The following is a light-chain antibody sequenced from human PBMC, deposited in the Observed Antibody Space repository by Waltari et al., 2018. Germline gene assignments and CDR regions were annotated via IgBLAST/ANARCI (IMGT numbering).Light chain of an antibody. J-gene: IGKJ4*01. CDR3: QQYDISPRT. CDR2: GAS. Sequence: EIVLTQSPGTLSLSPGERATLSSRASQTVRTTYLAWYQQKPVQAPTLLIYGASSRATGIPDRFSGSGSGTDFSLTISSLEPEDFAVYYCQQYDISPRTFGGGTKVEIK. V-gene: IGKV3-20*01. CDR1: QTVRTTY.